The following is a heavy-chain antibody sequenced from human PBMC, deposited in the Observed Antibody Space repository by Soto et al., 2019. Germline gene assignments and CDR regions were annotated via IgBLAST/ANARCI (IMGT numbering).Heavy chain of an antibody. CDR1: GYSITRYG. J-gene: IGHJ6*02. CDR3: ARDPLAAAYYYYYGMDV. CDR2: ISAYNGNT. Sequence: GASVKGACKAAGYSITRYGISWLRHAPGRGLEWMGWISAYNGNTNYAQKLQGRVTMTTDTSTSTAYMELGSLRSDDTAVYYCARDPLAAAYYYYYGMDVWGQGTTVTVTS. D-gene: IGHD6-13*01. V-gene: IGHV1-18*01.